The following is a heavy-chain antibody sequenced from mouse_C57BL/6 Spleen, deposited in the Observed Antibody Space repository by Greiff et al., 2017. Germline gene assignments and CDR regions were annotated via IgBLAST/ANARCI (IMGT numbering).Heavy chain of an antibody. Sequence: VQLQQSGAELVKPGASVKMSCKASGYTFTSYWITWVKQRPVHGLEWIGDIYPGSGSTNYNEKFKGKATLPADTSSSTAYMQLSSLTSEDSAVYYCARGYDYDVYWYFDVWGTGTTVTVSS. V-gene: IGHV1-55*01. D-gene: IGHD2-4*01. CDR2: IYPGSGST. CDR3: ARGYDYDVYWYFDV. CDR1: GYTFTSYW. J-gene: IGHJ1*03.